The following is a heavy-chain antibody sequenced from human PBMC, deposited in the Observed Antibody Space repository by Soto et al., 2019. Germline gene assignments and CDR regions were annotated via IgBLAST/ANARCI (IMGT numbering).Heavy chain of an antibody. J-gene: IGHJ5*02. CDR1: GYTFTSYG. Sequence: GASVKVSCKASGYTFTSYGISWVRQAPGQGLEWMGWISSYNGNTNYAQKVQGRVTMTTDKSTSTTYMELRSLRSDDTAVYYCARGPRYCSSTSCFSGVTWFDPW. V-gene: IGHV1-18*04. CDR3: ARGPRYCSSTSCFSGVTWFDP. D-gene: IGHD2-2*01. CDR2: ISSYNGNT.